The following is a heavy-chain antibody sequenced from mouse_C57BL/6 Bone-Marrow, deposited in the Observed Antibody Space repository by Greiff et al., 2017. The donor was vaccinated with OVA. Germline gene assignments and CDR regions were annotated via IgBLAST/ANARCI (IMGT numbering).Heavy chain of an antibody. V-gene: IGHV1-72*01. D-gene: IGHD2-2*01. J-gene: IGHJ3*01. CDR2: IDPNSGGT. CDR3: ARGYYGSPFAY. CDR1: GYTFTSYW. Sequence: QVQLQQPGAELVKPGASVKLSCKASGYTFTSYWMHWVKQRPGRGLEWIGRIDPNSGGTKYNEKFKGKATLTVDKPSSTAYMPLSSLTSEDSAVYYCARGYYGSPFAYWGQGTLVTVSA.